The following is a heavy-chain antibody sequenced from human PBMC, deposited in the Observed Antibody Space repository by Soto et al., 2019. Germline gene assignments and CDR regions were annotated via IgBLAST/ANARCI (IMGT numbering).Heavy chain of an antibody. CDR3: VHRTTVTKFDYFDS. D-gene: IGHD4-17*01. CDR1: GFSLSTGGMG. CDR2: IYWDDDV. V-gene: IGHV2-5*02. Sequence: QITLKESGPTLVKPTQTLTLTCTFSGFSLSTGGMGVCWISQPPGKALELLALIYWDDDVRYSPSLKSRLTITKDTSKNQVVLTMTNMDPVDTATYYCVHRTTVTKFDYFDSRGQGTLVTVST. J-gene: IGHJ4*02.